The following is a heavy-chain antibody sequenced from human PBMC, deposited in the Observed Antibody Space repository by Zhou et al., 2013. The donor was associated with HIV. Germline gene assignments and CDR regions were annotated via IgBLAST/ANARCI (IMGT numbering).Heavy chain of an antibody. D-gene: IGHD3-22*01. J-gene: IGHJ4*02. Sequence: VQLVQSGTEVKKPGSSVKVSCKIFGGNPGGTFTSHPISWVRQAPGQGLEWMGGIIPILRTANYAQKFQGRVTITADELTTTAYMELTNLRLEDTAVYFCARDLTYYYDNSGYYRLDFWGQGTLVTVSS. CDR1: GGTFTSHP. V-gene: IGHV1-69*12. CDR3: ARDLTYYYDNSGYYRLDF. CDR2: IIPILRTA.